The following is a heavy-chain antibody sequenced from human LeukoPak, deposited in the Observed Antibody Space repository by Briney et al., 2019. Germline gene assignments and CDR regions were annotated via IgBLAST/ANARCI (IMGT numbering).Heavy chain of an antibody. V-gene: IGHV5-51*01. CDR2: IYPGDSDT. J-gene: IGHJ4*02. CDR3: ARLPTYYDFWSGFDY. CDR1: GYSFTSYW. Sequence: GESLKISCKGSGYSFTSYWIGWVRQMPGKGLEWMGIIYPGDSDTRYSSSFQGQVTISADKSISTAYLQWSSLKASDTAMYYCARLPTYYDFWSGFDYWGRGTLVTVSS. D-gene: IGHD3-3*01.